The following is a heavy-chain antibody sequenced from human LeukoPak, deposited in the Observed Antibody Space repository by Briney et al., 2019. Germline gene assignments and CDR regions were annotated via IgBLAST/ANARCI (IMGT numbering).Heavy chain of an antibody. D-gene: IGHD1-26*01. CDR2: IYDSGSA. Sequence: SSETLSLTCTVSGGSISSYYWSWIRQPPGKGLEWIGYIYDSGSANYNPSLKSRVTISVDTSKNQFSLKLSSVTAADTAVYYCARSQSQSGSYRYYFTYWGQGTLVTVSS. CDR1: GGSISSYY. V-gene: IGHV4-59*01. CDR3: ARSQSQSGSYRYYFTY. J-gene: IGHJ4*02.